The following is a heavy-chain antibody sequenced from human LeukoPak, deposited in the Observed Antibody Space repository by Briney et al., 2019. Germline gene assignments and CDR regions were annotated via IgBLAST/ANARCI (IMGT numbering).Heavy chain of an antibody. CDR3: ARAPSYDSSGYYWDDY. CDR1: GFTFSSYA. J-gene: IGHJ4*02. Sequence: GGSLRLSCAASGFTFSSYAMHWVRQAPGKGLEWVAVISYDGSNKYYADSVKGRFTISRDNSKNTLYLQMNSLRAEDTAVYYCARAPSYDSSGYYWDDYWGRGTLVTVSS. V-gene: IGHV3-30*04. D-gene: IGHD3-22*01. CDR2: ISYDGSNK.